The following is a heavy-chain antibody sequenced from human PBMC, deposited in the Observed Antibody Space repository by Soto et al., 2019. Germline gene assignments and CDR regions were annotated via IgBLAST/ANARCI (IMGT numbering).Heavy chain of an antibody. CDR1: GGSVSNKTYY. Sequence: PSETLSLTCSVSGGSVSNKTYYWSWIRQPPGKRLEWIGYVYYSGTTNYNPSLKSRVTISVDLSKNQFSLRLSSVTTADAALYYCARTTAVPNTLRSRYFFDYWGQGTLVTVSS. D-gene: IGHD4-17*01. J-gene: IGHJ4*02. CDR3: ARTTAVPNTLRSRYFFDY. V-gene: IGHV4-61*01. CDR2: VYYSGTT.